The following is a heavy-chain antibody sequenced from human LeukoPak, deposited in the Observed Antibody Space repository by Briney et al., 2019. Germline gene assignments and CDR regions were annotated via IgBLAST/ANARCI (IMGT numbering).Heavy chain of an antibody. V-gene: IGHV1-18*01. CDR1: GYTFTKYG. CDR2: ISTYNGNT. J-gene: IGHJ4*02. D-gene: IGHD4-17*01. CDR3: ARGDDYGDYWGHY. Sequence: ASVKVSCKASGYTFTKYGITWVRQAPGQGLEWMGWISTYNGNTNYAQKLPGRVTMTTDTSTSTAYMELRSLISDDAAVYYCARGDDYGDYWGHYWGQGTLVTVSS.